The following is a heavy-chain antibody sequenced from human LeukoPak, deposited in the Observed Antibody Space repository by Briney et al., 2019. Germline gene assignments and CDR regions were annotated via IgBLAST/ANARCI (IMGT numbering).Heavy chain of an antibody. CDR1: GYTFTSYG. Sequence: ASVKVSCKASGYTFTSYGISWVRQAPGQGREGMGWISAYNGNTNYAQKLQGRVTMTTDTSTSTAYMELRSLRSDDTAVYYCARDGGYDSSGAEGYWGQGTLATVSS. CDR2: ISAYNGNT. CDR3: ARDGGYDSSGAEGY. V-gene: IGHV1-18*01. D-gene: IGHD3-22*01. J-gene: IGHJ4*02.